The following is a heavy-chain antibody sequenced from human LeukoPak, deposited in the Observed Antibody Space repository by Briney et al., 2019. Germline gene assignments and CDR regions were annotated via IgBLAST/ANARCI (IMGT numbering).Heavy chain of an antibody. CDR1: GYTFTNYA. V-gene: IGHV7-4-1*02. CDR3: ARERGDRDTFDI. J-gene: IGHJ3*02. Sequence: ASVKVSCKASGYTFTNYAVNWVRQAPGHRLEGMGWINTNTGNPTCAQGFTGRLVFSLDTSVGTAYLQISSLKAEDTAVYYCARERGDRDTFDIWGQGTMVTVSS. D-gene: IGHD7-27*01. CDR2: INTNTGNP.